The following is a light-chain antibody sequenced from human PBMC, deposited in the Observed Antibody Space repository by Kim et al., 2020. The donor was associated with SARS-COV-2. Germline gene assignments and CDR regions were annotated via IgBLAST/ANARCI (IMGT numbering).Light chain of an antibody. Sequence: VSPGQTASITCSGNKLGDKYVCWYQQKPGQSPVLVIYQDSKRPSGIPERFSGSNSANTATLTISGTQAMDEADYYCQAWDSSTVVFGGGTQLTVL. CDR2: QDS. CDR3: QAWDSSTVV. J-gene: IGLJ2*01. V-gene: IGLV3-1*01. CDR1: KLGDKY.